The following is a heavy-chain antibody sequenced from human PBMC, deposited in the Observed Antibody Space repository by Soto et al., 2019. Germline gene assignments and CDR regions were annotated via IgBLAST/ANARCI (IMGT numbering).Heavy chain of an antibody. CDR2: ISGSGGST. D-gene: IGHD6-13*01. CDR3: AKADAAAGTSSWLDP. Sequence: HPGGSLRLSCAASGFTFSTYAMNWVRQAPGKGLEWVSAISGSGGSTYYADSVMGRFTISRDNSKNTLYLQMNSLRAEDTAVYYCAKADAAAGTSSWLDPWGQGTLVTVSS. CDR1: GFTFSTYA. J-gene: IGHJ5*02. V-gene: IGHV3-23*01.